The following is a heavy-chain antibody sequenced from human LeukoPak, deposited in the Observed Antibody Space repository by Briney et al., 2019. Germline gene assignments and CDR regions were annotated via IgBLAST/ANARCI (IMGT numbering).Heavy chain of an antibody. CDR1: GGSISSSSHY. V-gene: IGHV4-39*01. J-gene: IGHJ1*01. D-gene: IGHD4-23*01. Sequence: SETLSLTCTVSGGSISSSSHYWGWIRQPPGKGLEWIGSIYYSGSTYYNPSLKSRVTISVDTSKNQFSLKLSSVTAADTAVYYCARLSHYGGKLCAEYFQHWGQGTLVTVSS. CDR2: IYYSGST. CDR3: ARLSHYGGKLCAEYFQH.